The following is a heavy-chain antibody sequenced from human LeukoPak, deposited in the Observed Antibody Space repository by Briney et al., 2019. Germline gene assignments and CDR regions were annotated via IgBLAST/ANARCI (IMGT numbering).Heavy chain of an antibody. J-gene: IGHJ4*02. D-gene: IGHD5-12*01. CDR2: TYYRSKWYT. CDR1: GDSVSSNSAA. CDR3: ARDHMGDIVLDY. Sequence: SQTLSLTCAISGDSVSSNSAAWNWIRQSPSRGLEWLGSTYYRSKWYTNYAVSVRSRITINPDTSKNQFSLQLNSVTPEDTAVYYCARDHMGDIVLDYWGQGTLVTVSS. V-gene: IGHV6-1*01.